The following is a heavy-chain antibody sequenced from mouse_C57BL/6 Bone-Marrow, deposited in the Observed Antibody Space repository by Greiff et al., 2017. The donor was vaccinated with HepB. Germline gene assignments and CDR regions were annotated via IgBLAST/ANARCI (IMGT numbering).Heavy chain of an antibody. D-gene: IGHD2-4*01. CDR3: ARDYDYYVDY. V-gene: IGHV1-69*01. J-gene: IGHJ2*01. Sequence: VQLQQPGAELVMPGASVKLSCKASGYTFTSYWMNWVKQSPGQGLEWIGEIDPSDSYTNYNQKFKGKSTLTVDKSSSTAYMQLSSLTSEDSAVYYCARDYDYYVDYWGQGTTLTVSS. CDR1: GYTFTSYW. CDR2: IDPSDSYT.